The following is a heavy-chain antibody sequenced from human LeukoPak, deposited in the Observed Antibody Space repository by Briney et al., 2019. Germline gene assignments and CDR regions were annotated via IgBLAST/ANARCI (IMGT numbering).Heavy chain of an antibody. J-gene: IGHJ5*02. D-gene: IGHD3-10*01. CDR2: ISSSSSTI. V-gene: IGHV3-48*02. CDR1: GFTFSSYR. Sequence: GGSLRLSCAASGFTFSSYRMNWVRQAPGKGLEWVSYISSSSSTIYYAYSVNGRFTISTDNAKNSLYLQMNSLRDEDTAVYYCARLYGSGRYNWFDPWGQGTLVTVSS. CDR3: ARLYGSGRYNWFDP.